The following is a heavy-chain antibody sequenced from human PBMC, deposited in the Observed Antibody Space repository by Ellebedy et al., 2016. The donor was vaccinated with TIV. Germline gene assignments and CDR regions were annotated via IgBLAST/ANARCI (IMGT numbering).Heavy chain of an antibody. CDR2: ISFDGSQK. Sequence: GESLKISCAAFGFTFSNYGMQWVRRAPGKGLEWVASISFDGSQKYYADSVRGRFTVYRDNSGNTLSLQMDSLRPEDTAIYFCHSADDAFDIWGQGTMVTVSS. CDR1: GFTFSNYG. V-gene: IGHV3-30*03. D-gene: IGHD1-26*01. J-gene: IGHJ3*02. CDR3: HSADDAFDI.